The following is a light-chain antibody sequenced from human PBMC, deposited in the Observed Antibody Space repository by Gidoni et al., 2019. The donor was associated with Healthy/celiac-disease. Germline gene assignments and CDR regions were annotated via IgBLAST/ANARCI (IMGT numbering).Light chain of an antibody. CDR3: QQYGSSPDT. CDR1: QSVSSSY. CDR2: GAS. V-gene: IGKV3-20*01. Sequence: ESVLTQSPGTLSLSPGERATLSCRASQSVSSSYLAWYHQKPGQAPRLLIYGASSRATGIPDRFSGSGSGTDFTLTISRLEPEDFAVYYCQQYGSSPDTFGQGTKLEIK. J-gene: IGKJ2*01.